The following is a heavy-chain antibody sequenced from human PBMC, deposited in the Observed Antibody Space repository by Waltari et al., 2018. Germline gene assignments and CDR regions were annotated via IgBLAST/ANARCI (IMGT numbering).Heavy chain of an antibody. CDR3: AQMVAGAGGFDY. CDR2: ISGSGGST. V-gene: IGHV3-23*01. CDR1: GFTFSSYA. D-gene: IGHD6-19*01. Sequence: EVQLLESGGGLVQPGGSLRLSCAASGFTFSSYAMSWVHQATGKGLEWVSAISGSGGSTYYADSVKGRFTISRDNSKNTLYLQMNSLRAEDTAVYYCAQMVAGAGGFDYWGQGTLVTVSS. J-gene: IGHJ4*02.